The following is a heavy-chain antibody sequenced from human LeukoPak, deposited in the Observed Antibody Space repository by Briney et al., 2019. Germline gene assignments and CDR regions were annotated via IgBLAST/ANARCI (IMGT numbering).Heavy chain of an antibody. CDR3: ARVRVASSSCFDY. CDR2: IKQDGSEK. V-gene: IGHV3-7*01. D-gene: IGHD6-13*01. J-gene: IGHJ4*02. CDR1: GFTFSSYW. Sequence: GGSLILSCAASGFTFSSYWMSWVRQAPGKGLEWVANIKQDGSEKYYVDSVKGRFTISRDDATNSLYLQMNSLRAEDTGVYYCARVRVASSSCFDYWGQGTLVTVSS.